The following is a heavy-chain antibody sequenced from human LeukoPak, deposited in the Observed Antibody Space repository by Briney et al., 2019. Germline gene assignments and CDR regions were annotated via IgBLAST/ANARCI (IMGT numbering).Heavy chain of an antibody. Sequence: SETLSLTCTVSGGSISSSSYYWGWIRQPPGKGLEWIGSIYYSGSTYYNPSLKSRVTISVDTSKNQFSLKLSSVTAADTAVYYCARQTDDYYDSSGSFDYWGQGTLVTVSS. CDR3: ARQTDDYYDSSGSFDY. D-gene: IGHD3-22*01. CDR2: IYYSGST. CDR1: GGSISSSSYY. J-gene: IGHJ4*02. V-gene: IGHV4-39*07.